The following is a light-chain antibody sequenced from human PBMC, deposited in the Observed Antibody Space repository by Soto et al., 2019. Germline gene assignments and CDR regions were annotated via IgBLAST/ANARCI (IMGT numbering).Light chain of an antibody. V-gene: IGKV3-20*01. CDR2: GAS. CDR1: QSVSSTY. CDR3: QQYNNSLWS. J-gene: IGKJ1*01. Sequence: ETELTQSPGTLSLSPGERAILSCRASQSVSSTYLAWYQQKPGQAPRLLIYGASSRATGIPDRFSGSGSGTDFTLTISRLEPEDFAVYYCQQYNNSLWSFGQGTKVEIK.